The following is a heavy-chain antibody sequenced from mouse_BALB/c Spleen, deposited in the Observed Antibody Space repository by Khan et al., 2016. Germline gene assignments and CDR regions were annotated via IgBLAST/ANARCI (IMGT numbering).Heavy chain of an antibody. CDR3: AIYYGNYATFDY. Sequence: QVQLKQSGPELVKPGASVKMSCKASGYTFTDYVISWVKQRTGQGLEWIGEIYPGSGSTYYNEKFKGKATLTADKSSNTAYMQLSSLTSEDSAVYFCAIYYGNYATFDYWGQGTTLTVSS. J-gene: IGHJ2*01. V-gene: IGHV1-77*01. CDR2: IYPGSGST. D-gene: IGHD2-1*01. CDR1: GYTFTDYV.